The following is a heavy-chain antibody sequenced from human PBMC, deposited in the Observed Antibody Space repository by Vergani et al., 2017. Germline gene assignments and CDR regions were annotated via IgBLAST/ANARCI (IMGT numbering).Heavy chain of an antibody. CDR2: SYYSGRT. V-gene: IGHV4-59*01. CDR3: ARGGTTGDRSKYYYYGMDV. Sequence: QVQLQESGPGLVEPSETLSLTCTVSGGSISSYYWSWIRQPPGKGLEWIGYSYYSGRTNYNPSLKSRVTISVDTSKNQFSLKLSSVTAADTAVYYCARGGTTGDRSKYYYYGMDVWGKGTTVTVSS. D-gene: IGHD7-27*01. J-gene: IGHJ6*04. CDR1: GGSISSYY.